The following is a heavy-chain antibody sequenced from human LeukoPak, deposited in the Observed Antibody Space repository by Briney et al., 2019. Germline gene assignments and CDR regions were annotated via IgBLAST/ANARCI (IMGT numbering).Heavy chain of an antibody. CDR3: ARGGSGYYYYFDY. CDR2: MSYSGRT. CDR1: GGSISISNYY. Sequence: SETLSLTCTVSGGSISISNYYWGWIRRPPGKGLEWIGSMSYSGRTYYNPSLKTRVTVSLDTSKNQFSLNLISVTAADTAVYYCARGGSGYYYYFDYWGQGTLVTVSS. D-gene: IGHD3-22*01. J-gene: IGHJ4*02. V-gene: IGHV4-39*07.